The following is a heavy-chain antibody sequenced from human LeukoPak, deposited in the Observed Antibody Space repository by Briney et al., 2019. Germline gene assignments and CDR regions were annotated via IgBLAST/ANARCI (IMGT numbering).Heavy chain of an antibody. CDR3: ARTLYTVYYYYGMDV. CDR2: ISYDGSNK. Sequence: GGSLRLSCAASGFTFSSYAMHWVRKAPGKGLEWVAVISYDGSNKYYADSVKGRFTISRDNSKNTLYLQMNSLRAEDTAVYYCARTLYTVYYYYGMDVWGQGTTVTVSS. J-gene: IGHJ6*02. V-gene: IGHV3-30-3*01. D-gene: IGHD4-11*01. CDR1: GFTFSSYA.